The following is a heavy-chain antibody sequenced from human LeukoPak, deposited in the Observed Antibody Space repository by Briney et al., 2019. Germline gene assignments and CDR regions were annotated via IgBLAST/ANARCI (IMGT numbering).Heavy chain of an antibody. J-gene: IGHJ4*02. D-gene: IGHD3-3*01. CDR3: ARVESGTLDY. V-gene: IGHV1-46*01. CDR2: INPSGGST. Sequence: ASVKISCKASGYTFASYYMHWVRQAPGQGLEWMGIINPSGGSTSYAQKFQGRVTMTRDTSTSTVYMELSSLRSEDTAVYYCARVESGTLDYWGQGTLVTVSS. CDR1: GYTFASYY.